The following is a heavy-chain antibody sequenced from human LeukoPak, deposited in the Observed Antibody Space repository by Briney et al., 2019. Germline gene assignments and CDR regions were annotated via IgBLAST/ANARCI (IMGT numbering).Heavy chain of an antibody. D-gene: IGHD2-21*02. CDR2: ISSSSSYI. Sequence: GGSLRLSCAASGFTFSSYSMNWVRQAPGKGLEWVSSISSSSSYIYYADSVKGRFTISRDNSKNTLYLQMNSLRAEDTAVYYCAKGIHCGGDCYMDYWGQGTLVTVSS. V-gene: IGHV3-21*01. J-gene: IGHJ4*02. CDR1: GFTFSSYS. CDR3: AKGIHCGGDCYMDY.